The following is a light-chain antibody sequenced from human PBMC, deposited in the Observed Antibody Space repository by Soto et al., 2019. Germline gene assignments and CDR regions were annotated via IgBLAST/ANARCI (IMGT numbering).Light chain of an antibody. CDR1: QSLLYNVNNKHY. CDR2: WAS. J-gene: IGKJ1*01. CDR3: LQDYNYPWT. V-gene: IGKV4-1*01. Sequence: DIVMTQSPDSLAVSLGERATIKCKSSQSLLYNVNNKHYLGWYQQKAGQPPKLLIYWASYRESGVPDRFSGSGSGTDFALTISSLQAEDFATYYCLQDYNYPWTFGQGTKVEIK.